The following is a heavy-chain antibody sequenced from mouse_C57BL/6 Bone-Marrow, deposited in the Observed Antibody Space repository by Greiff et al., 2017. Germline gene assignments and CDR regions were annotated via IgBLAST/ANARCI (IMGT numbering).Heavy chain of an antibody. CDR2: ISDGGSYT. CDR1: GFTFSSYA. D-gene: IGHD1-1*01. V-gene: IGHV5-4*03. Sequence: EVKLVESGGGLVKPGGSLKLSCAASGFTFSSYAMSWVRQTPEKRLEWVATISDGGSYTYYPDNVKGRFTISRDNAKNNLYLQMSHLKSEDTAMYYCASVVATDYYAMDYWGQGTSVTVSS. CDR3: ASVVATDYYAMDY. J-gene: IGHJ4*01.